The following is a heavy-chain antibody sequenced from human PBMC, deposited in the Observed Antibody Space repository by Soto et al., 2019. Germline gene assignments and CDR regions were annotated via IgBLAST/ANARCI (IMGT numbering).Heavy chain of an antibody. Sequence: QVQLVQSGAEVQKPGSSVKVSCKASGGTFSSYTISWVRQAPGQGLEWMGRIIPILGIANYAQKFQGRVTITADKSTSTAYMELSSLRSEDTAVYYCARRITGTHTNLNWFDPWGQGTLVTVSS. V-gene: IGHV1-69*02. J-gene: IGHJ5*02. D-gene: IGHD1-20*01. CDR3: ARRITGTHTNLNWFDP. CDR1: GGTFSSYT. CDR2: IIPILGIA.